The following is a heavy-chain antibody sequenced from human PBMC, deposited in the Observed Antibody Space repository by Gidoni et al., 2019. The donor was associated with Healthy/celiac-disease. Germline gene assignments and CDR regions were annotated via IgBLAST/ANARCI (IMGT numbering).Heavy chain of an antibody. CDR3: ARGIAAAGLDWFDP. Sequence: QVQLVQSGAEVKKPGSSVKVSCKASGGPFSSYAISWVRQAPGQGLEWMGRSIPILGIANYAQKFQGRVTITADKSTSTAYMGLSSLRSEDTAVYYCARGIAAAGLDWFDPWGQGTLVTVSS. J-gene: IGHJ5*02. V-gene: IGHV1-69*09. D-gene: IGHD6-13*01. CDR1: GGPFSSYA. CDR2: SIPILGIA.